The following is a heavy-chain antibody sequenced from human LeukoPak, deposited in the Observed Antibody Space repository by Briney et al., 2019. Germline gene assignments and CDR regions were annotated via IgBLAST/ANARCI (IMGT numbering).Heavy chain of an antibody. Sequence: TSETLSLTCTVSGGSISSGSYYWSWIRQPAGKGLEWIGRIYTSGSTNYNPSLKSRVTISVDTSKNQFSLKLSSVTAADTAVYYCARDCSSTSCFDYWGQGTLVTVSS. CDR3: ARDCSSTSCFDY. CDR1: GGSISSGSYY. V-gene: IGHV4-61*02. CDR2: IYTSGST. J-gene: IGHJ4*02. D-gene: IGHD2-2*01.